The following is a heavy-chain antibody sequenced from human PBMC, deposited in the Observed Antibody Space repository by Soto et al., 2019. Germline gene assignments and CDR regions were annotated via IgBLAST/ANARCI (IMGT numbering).Heavy chain of an antibody. Sequence: VGSLRLSCAASGFTFSSYSMNWVRQAPGKGLEWVSSISSSSSYIYYADSVKGRFTISRDNAKNSLYLQMNSLRAEDTAVYYCASSYYGSGSYLPTHQPPKFDPWGQGTLVTVSS. CDR3: ASSYYGSGSYLPTHQPPKFDP. CDR1: GFTFSSYS. CDR2: ISSSSSYI. D-gene: IGHD3-10*01. V-gene: IGHV3-21*01. J-gene: IGHJ5*02.